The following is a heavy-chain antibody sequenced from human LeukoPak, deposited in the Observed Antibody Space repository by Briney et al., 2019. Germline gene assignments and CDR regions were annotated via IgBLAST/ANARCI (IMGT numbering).Heavy chain of an antibody. CDR2: IYYSGST. V-gene: IGHV4-59*01. CDR1: GGSISSYY. J-gene: IGHJ4*02. D-gene: IGHD3-9*01. Sequence: PSETLSLTCTVSGGSISSYYWSWIRQPPGKGLEWIGYIYYSGSTNYNPSLKSRVTISVDTSKNQFSLKLSSVTAADTAVYYCARVGLDYDILTGYPYYFDYWGQGTLVTVSS. CDR3: ARVGLDYDILTGYPYYFDY.